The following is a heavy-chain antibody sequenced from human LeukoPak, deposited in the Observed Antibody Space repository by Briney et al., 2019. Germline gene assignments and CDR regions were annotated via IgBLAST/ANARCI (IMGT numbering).Heavy chain of an antibody. J-gene: IGHJ4*02. CDR1: GFTFSSYA. D-gene: IGHD5-24*01. CDR2: ISGSGGST. CDR3: AKDSSSDGYKPSPVDY. Sequence: GGSLRLSCAASGFTFSSYAMSWVRQAPGKGLEWVSAISGSGGSTYYADSVKGRFTISRDNSKNTLYLQMNSLRAEDTAVYYCAKDSSSDGYKPSPVDYWGQGTLVTVSS. V-gene: IGHV3-23*01.